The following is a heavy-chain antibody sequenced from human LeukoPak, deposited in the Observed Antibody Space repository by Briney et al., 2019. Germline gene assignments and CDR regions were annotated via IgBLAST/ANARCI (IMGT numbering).Heavy chain of an antibody. CDR1: GDTFSSYA. D-gene: IGHD5-12*01. J-gene: IGHJ4*02. Sequence: GGSLRLSCEASGDTFSSYAIHWVRQAPGKGLEWVAFISYDGNNIYYADSVRGRFTISRDNSKNTLYLQMNSLRPEDTAVYYCARVRLRLRLRDAMDSWGQGALVTVSS. CDR2: ISYDGNNI. V-gene: IGHV3-30-3*01. CDR3: ARVRLRLRLRDAMDS.